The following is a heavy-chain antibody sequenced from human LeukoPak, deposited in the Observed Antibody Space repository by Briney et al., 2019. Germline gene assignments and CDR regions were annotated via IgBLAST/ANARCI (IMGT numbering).Heavy chain of an antibody. CDR2: IYNSGNT. V-gene: IGHV4-59*08. CDR1: GGSISGYY. D-gene: IGHD3-10*01. Sequence: SQRLSLTCTVSGGSISGYYWSWIRQPPGKGLEWIGYIYNSGNTNYTPSLKSRVTISVDTPKNQFSLKLSSVTAADTAVYYCARAAYGSGSYLFDYWGQGTLVTVSS. CDR3: ARAAYGSGSYLFDY. J-gene: IGHJ4*02.